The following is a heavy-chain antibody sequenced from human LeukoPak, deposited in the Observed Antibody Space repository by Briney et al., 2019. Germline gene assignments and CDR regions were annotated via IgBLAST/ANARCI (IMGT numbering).Heavy chain of an antibody. J-gene: IGHJ3*02. V-gene: IGHV1-69*04. CDR2: IIPILGIA. CDR3: ARSSADAFDI. CDR1: GGTFSSYA. Sequence: ASVKVSCKASGGTFSSYAISWVRQAPGQGLEWMGRIIPILGIANYAQNFQGRVTIIADKSTSTAYMELSSLRPEDTAVYYCARSSADAFDIWGQGTMVTVSS.